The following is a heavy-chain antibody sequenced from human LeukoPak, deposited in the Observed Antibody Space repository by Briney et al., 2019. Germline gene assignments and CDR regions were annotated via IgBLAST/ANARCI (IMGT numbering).Heavy chain of an antibody. Sequence: ETLSLTCAVYGGSFSGYYWGWIRQPPGKGLEWIGSVYYTGSTYHNPSLKSRVTISLDTSKNQFSLKLTSVTAADTAVYYCARGPGQKLVFGWFDPWGQGTLVTVSS. V-gene: IGHV4-34*01. CDR1: GGSFSGYY. J-gene: IGHJ5*02. CDR3: ARGPGQKLVFGWFDP. CDR2: VYYTGST. D-gene: IGHD6-13*01.